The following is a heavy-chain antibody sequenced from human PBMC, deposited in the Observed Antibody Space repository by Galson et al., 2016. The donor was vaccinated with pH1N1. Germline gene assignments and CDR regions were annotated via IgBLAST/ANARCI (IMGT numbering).Heavy chain of an antibody. D-gene: IGHD5-12*01. CDR3: ARDSEYSGHEGFH. CDR1: GFTFTSYA. J-gene: IGHJ4*02. Sequence: SLRLSCAASGFTFTSYAMHWVRQAPGQGLEWVAVILYDGTNEYYAASVKGRFTISKDKTQSTLYLQMKSLRTEDTAVYYCARDSEYSGHEGFHWAQGTLVIVSS. V-gene: IGHV3-30*04. CDR2: ILYDGTNE.